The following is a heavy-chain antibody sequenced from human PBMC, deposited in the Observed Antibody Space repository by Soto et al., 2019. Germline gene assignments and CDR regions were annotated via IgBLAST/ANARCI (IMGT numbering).Heavy chain of an antibody. CDR3: AREHSSSGRFDY. V-gene: IGHV1-8*01. J-gene: IGHJ4*02. D-gene: IGHD6-13*01. CDR1: GYTFTSYD. Sequence: QVQLVQSGAEVKNPGASVKVSCKASGYTFTSYDINWVRQATGQGLEWMGWMNPNSGNTGYAQKFQGRVTMTRNTSISTAYMELSSLRSEDTAVYFCAREHSSSGRFDYWGQGTLVTVSS. CDR2: MNPNSGNT.